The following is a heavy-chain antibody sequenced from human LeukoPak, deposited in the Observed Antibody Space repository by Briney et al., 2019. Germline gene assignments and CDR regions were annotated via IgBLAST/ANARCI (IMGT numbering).Heavy chain of an antibody. CDR1: GGSLSSYY. CDR2: IHTNGNT. J-gene: IGHJ4*02. V-gene: IGHV4-4*07. CDR3: AREIGNWNYIDY. Sequence: NPSETLSLTCTVSGGSLSSYYWSWIRQPAGKGLEWIGRIHTNGNTNHNPSLKSRVTMSVDTSKSQFSLKLTSVTAADTAVYYCAREIGNWNYIDYWGQGTLVTVSS. D-gene: IGHD1-1*01.